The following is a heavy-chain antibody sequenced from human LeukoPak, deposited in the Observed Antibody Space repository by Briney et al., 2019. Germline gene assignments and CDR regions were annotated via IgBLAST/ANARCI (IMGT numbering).Heavy chain of an antibody. D-gene: IGHD4-23*01. J-gene: IGHJ4*02. Sequence: SETLSLTCAVYGGSFSGYYWSWIRQPPGKGLEWIGEINHSGSTNYNPSLKSRVTISVDTSKNQFSLKLSSVTAADTAVYYCARPHYGGNSGPFDYWGPGTLVTVSS. CDR3: ARPHYGGNSGPFDY. CDR2: INHSGST. V-gene: IGHV4-34*01. CDR1: GGSFSGYY.